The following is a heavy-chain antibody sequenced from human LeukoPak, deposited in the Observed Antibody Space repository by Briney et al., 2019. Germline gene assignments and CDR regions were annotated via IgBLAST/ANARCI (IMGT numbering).Heavy chain of an antibody. CDR3: AKDSPRAGENYFDY. D-gene: IGHD3-10*01. CDR1: GFTFDDYA. J-gene: IGHJ4*02. V-gene: IGHV3-9*01. Sequence: PGGSLRLSCAASGFTFDDYAMHWVRQAPGKGLEWVSGISWNSGSIGYADSVKGRFTISRDNAKNSLYLQMNSLRAEDTALYYCAKDSPRAGENYFDYWGQGTLVTVSS. CDR2: ISWNSGSI.